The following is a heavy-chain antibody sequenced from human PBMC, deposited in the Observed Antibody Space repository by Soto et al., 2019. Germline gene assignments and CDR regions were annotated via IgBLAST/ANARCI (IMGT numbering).Heavy chain of an antibody. J-gene: IGHJ4*02. V-gene: IGHV1-18*01. Sequence: QVQLVQSGAEVKKPGASVKVSCKASGYTFSRYGISWIRQAPGQGLEWVGWISGYNGQTKSAQSVQGRVTMTTDTTTSTAFMELRSLRSDDTAVYYCAREGTRRYCDNNSCHTGADYWGQGTLVIVSS. CDR3: AREGTRRYCDNNSCHTGADY. CDR1: GYTFSRYG. D-gene: IGHD2-15*01. CDR2: ISGYNGQT.